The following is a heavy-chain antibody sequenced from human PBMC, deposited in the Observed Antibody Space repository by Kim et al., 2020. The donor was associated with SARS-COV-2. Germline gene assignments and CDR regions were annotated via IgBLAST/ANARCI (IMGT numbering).Heavy chain of an antibody. CDR3: AKDRAGGYYGSGSYYSG. CDR2: ISGSGGST. CDR1: GFTFSSYA. V-gene: IGHV3-23*01. J-gene: IGHJ4*02. Sequence: GGSLRLSCAASGFTFSSYAMSWVRQAPGKGLEWVSAISGSGGSTYYADSVKGRFTISRDNSKNTLYLQMNSLRAEDTAVYYCAKDRAGGYYGSGSYYSGWGQGTLVTVSS. D-gene: IGHD3-10*01.